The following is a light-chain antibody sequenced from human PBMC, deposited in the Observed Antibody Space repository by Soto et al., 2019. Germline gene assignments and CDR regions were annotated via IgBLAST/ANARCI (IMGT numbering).Light chain of an antibody. CDR3: QSYDSSLSGPNWV. Sequence: QSVLTQPPSVSGAPGQRVTISCAGSSSNIGAGYDVHWYQQLPGTAPKLLIYGNINRPSGVPDRFSGSKSGTSASLAITGLQAEDEADYYCQSYDSSLSGPNWVFGGGTKVTVL. V-gene: IGLV1-40*01. J-gene: IGLJ3*02. CDR1: SSNIGAGYD. CDR2: GNI.